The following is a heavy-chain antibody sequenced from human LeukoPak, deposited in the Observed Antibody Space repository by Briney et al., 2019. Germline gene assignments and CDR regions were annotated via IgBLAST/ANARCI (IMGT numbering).Heavy chain of an antibody. CDR3: ARRPFTAGMDV. Sequence: GESLKISCKGSGYIFTNYWIAWVRQMPGKGLECMEIIYPGDSDTRYSPSFQGQVTISVDKSISTAYLQWSSLKASDTAMYYCARRPFTAGMDVWGQGTTVTVSS. V-gene: IGHV5-51*01. CDR2: IYPGDSDT. J-gene: IGHJ6*02. D-gene: IGHD3-3*02. CDR1: GYIFTNYW.